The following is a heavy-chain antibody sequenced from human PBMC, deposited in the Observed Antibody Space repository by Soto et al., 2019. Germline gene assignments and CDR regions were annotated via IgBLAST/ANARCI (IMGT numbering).Heavy chain of an antibody. CDR2: INAGNGNT. CDR1: GYTFTSYA. Sequence: QVQLVQSGAEEKKPGASVRVSCKASGYTFTSYAMHWVRQAPGQRLEWMGWINAGNGNTKYSQKFQGRVTITRDTSASTAYMELSSLRSEDTAAYYCARGYGAPADYFQHWGQGTLVTVSS. D-gene: IGHD3-16*01. V-gene: IGHV1-3*05. CDR3: ARGYGAPADYFQH. J-gene: IGHJ1*01.